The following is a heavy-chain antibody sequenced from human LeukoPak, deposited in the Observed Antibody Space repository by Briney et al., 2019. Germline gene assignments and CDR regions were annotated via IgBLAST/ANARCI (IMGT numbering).Heavy chain of an antibody. J-gene: IGHJ4*02. D-gene: IGHD3-22*01. V-gene: IGHV4-34*01. CDR2: INHSGST. CDR1: GGSISSYY. CDR3: ARGKKYYYDSSGYSPFDY. Sequence: SSETLSLTCTVSGGSISSYYWSWIRQPPGKGLEWIGEINHSGSTNYNPSLKSRVTISVDTSKNQFSLKLSSVTAADTAVYYCARGKKYYYDSSGYSPFDYWGQGTLVTVSS.